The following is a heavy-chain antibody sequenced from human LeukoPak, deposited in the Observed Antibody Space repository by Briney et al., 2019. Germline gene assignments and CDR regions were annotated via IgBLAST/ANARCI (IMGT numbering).Heavy chain of an antibody. CDR1: GYSFTSYW. CDR2: IYPGDSDT. V-gene: IGHV5-51*01. Sequence: GQSLKISCKGSGYSFTSYWIGWVRQMPGKGLEWMGIIYPGDSDTRYSPSFQGQVTISADKSISTAYLQWSSLKASDTAMYYCARRGHEDSSSWHPYYYYGMDVWGQGTTVTVSS. CDR3: ARRGHEDSSSWHPYYYYGMDV. J-gene: IGHJ6*02. D-gene: IGHD6-13*01.